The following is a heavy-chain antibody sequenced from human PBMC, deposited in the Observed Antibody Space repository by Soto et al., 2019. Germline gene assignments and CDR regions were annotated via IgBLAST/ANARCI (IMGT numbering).Heavy chain of an antibody. CDR3: ARGSADTVDSSGFYDY. Sequence: PSETLSLTCAVYGGSFSGHYWCWSRQPPGKGLEWIGEINHSGDTSYNPSLKIRVTISVDTSKSQYSLQLTSVTAADRAVYYCARGSADTVDSSGFYDYWGQGTPITVSS. J-gene: IGHJ4*02. D-gene: IGHD3-22*01. V-gene: IGHV4-34*01. CDR1: GGSFSGHY. CDR2: INHSGDT.